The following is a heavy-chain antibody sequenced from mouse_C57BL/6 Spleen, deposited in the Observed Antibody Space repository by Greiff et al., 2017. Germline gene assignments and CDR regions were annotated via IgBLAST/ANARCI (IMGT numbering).Heavy chain of an antibody. D-gene: IGHD1-1*01. Sequence: VKLQESGAELVKPGASVKMSCKASGYTFTTYPIEWMKQNHGKSLEWIGNFHPYNDDTKCNEKFKGKATLTVEKSSSTVYLELSRLTSDDSAVYYCARSAFYGSSYSYWYFDVWGTGTTVTVSS. CDR1: GYTFTTYP. CDR2: FHPYNDDT. V-gene: IGHV1-47*01. CDR3: ARSAFYGSSYSYWYFDV. J-gene: IGHJ1*03.